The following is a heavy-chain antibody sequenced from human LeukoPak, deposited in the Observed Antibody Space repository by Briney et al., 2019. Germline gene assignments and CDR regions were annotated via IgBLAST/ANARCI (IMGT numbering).Heavy chain of an antibody. CDR3: ARGVWSKPGYYYYGMDV. D-gene: IGHD2-21*01. CDR1: GGSISSGDYY. V-gene: IGHV4-30-4*01. Sequence: PSETLSLTCTVSGGSISSGDYYWSWIRQPPGKGLEWIGYIYYSGSTYYNPSLKSRVTISVDTSKNQFSLKLSSVTAADTAVYYCARGVWSKPGYYYYGMDVWGQGTTVTVSS. J-gene: IGHJ6*02. CDR2: IYYSGST.